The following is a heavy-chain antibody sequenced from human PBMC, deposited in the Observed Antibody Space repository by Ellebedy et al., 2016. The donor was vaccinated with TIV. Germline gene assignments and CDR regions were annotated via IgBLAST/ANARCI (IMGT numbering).Heavy chain of an antibody. D-gene: IGHD1-26*01. Sequence: GGSLRLSCVASGFNFRSYGIHWVRQAPGKGLAWVAVISYDGSNKDYADSVKGRFTVSRDGSKNTLYLEMNSLRLDDTAVYYCARAGEKWELNYWGQGALVTVSS. J-gene: IGHJ4*02. CDR1: GFNFRSYG. V-gene: IGHV3-30*19. CDR3: ARAGEKWELNY. CDR2: ISYDGSNK.